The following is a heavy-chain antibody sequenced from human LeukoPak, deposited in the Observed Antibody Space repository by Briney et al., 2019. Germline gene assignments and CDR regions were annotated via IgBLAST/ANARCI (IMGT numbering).Heavy chain of an antibody. V-gene: IGHV3-30*02. D-gene: IGHD3-9*01. CDR2: IRYDGSDK. CDR1: GFTLGSYG. Sequence: GGSLRLSCVASGFTLGSYGMHWARQAPGKGLEWVAFIRYDGSDKYYADSVKGRFTISRDNSKNTLYLQMNSLRAEDTAVYYCARDELGDILTGYPDALDIWGQGTMVTVSS. J-gene: IGHJ3*02. CDR3: ARDELGDILTGYPDALDI.